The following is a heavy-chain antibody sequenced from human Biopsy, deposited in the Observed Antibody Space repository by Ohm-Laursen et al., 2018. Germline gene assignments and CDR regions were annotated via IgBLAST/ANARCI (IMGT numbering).Heavy chain of an antibody. CDR3: ARVPLPGIGAAYQGRFLYGMDV. D-gene: IGHD6-13*01. CDR2: ITQSGST. J-gene: IGHJ6*02. V-gene: IGHV4-34*01. CDR1: GGSFNGYF. Sequence: SETLSLTCAVYGGSFNGYFRSWIRQPPGKGLEWIGDITQSGSTNYSPSLKSRVTFSVDTAKKQFSLSLRSVTAADTAVYYCARVPLPGIGAAYQGRFLYGMDVWGQGTTVSVSS.